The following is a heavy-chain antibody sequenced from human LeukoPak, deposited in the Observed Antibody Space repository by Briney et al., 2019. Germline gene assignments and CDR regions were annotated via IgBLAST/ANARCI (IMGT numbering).Heavy chain of an antibody. CDR3: VTAYAFDI. Sequence: GRSLRLSCAASGFTFSSYAMSWVRQAPGKGLEWVSAISGSGGSTYYADSVKGRFTVSRDNSKNTLYLQMNSLRAADTAVYYCVTAYAFDIWGQGTMVTGSS. J-gene: IGHJ3*02. CDR2: ISGSGGST. D-gene: IGHD1-20*01. V-gene: IGHV3-23*01. CDR1: GFTFSSYA.